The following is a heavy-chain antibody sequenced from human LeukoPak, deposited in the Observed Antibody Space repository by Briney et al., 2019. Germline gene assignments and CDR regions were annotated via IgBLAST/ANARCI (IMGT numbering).Heavy chain of an antibody. J-gene: IGHJ6*02. CDR2: INHSGST. Sequence: PSETLSLTCAVYGGSFSGYYWSWIRQPPGKGLEWIGEINHSGSTNYNPSLKSRVTISGDTSKDQFSLKLSSVTAADTAVYYCARGSGGRHIVAVPACGMDVWGQGTTVTVSS. CDR1: GGSFSGYY. V-gene: IGHV4-34*01. D-gene: IGHD2-2*01. CDR3: ARGSGGRHIVAVPACGMDV.